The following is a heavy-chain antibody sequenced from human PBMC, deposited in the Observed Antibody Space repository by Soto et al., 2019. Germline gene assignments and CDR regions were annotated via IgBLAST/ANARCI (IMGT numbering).Heavy chain of an antibody. V-gene: IGHV5-10-1*01. CDR1: GSSFPSSC. Sequence: GASLQISCTVAGSSFPSSCINWVRQITGKGLEWMGRIEPSDSYTNYRPSFHGHGTISADKSISTAYLQWSSLKAWETAMYYWASLTYQPRLGAFDIWGGGTMVTV. D-gene: IGHD2-2*01. J-gene: IGHJ3*02. CDR2: IEPSDSYT. CDR3: ASLTYQPRLGAFDI.